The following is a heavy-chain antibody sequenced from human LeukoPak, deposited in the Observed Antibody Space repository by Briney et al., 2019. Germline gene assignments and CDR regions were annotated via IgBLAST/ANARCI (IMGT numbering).Heavy chain of an antibody. D-gene: IGHD3-22*01. CDR1: GFTFSSYG. V-gene: IGHV3-30*03. CDR2: ISYDGSNK. CDR3: ARAGGYYDSYYYGMDV. J-gene: IGHJ6*02. Sequence: GGSLRLACAASGFTFSSYGMHWVRQAPGKGLEWVAVISYDGSNKYYADSVKGRFTISRDNSKNTLYLQMNSLRAEDTAVYYCARAGGYYDSYYYGMDVWGQGTTVTVSS.